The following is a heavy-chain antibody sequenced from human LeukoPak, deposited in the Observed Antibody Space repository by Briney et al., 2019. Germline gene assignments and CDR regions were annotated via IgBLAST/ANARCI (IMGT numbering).Heavy chain of an antibody. CDR1: GFTFRAYA. CDR2: INSDGINT. V-gene: IGHV3-74*01. CDR3: ARDLGQYYDTSDNWFDP. J-gene: IGHJ5*02. Sequence: GGSLRLSCAASGFTFRAYAMHWVRQAPGKGLVWVSRINSDGINTSYADSVKGRFTISRDNAKNTLNLQMNSLRAEDTAVYYCARDLGQYYDTSDNWFDPWGQGTLVTVSS. D-gene: IGHD3-22*01.